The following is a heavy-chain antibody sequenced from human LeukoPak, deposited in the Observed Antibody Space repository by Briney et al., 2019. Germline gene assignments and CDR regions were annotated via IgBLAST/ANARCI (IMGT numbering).Heavy chain of an antibody. V-gene: IGHV4-4*02. J-gene: IGHJ4*02. Sequence: SETLSLTCAVSGGSISSDNWWIWVRQPPGKGLEWIGETYHSGRANYNPSLKSRVNMSVDKSKNQFSLSLSSVTAADTAVYHCARGLYGSDSYWGQGNLVTVSS. CDR3: ARGLYGSDSY. CDR2: TYHSGRA. CDR1: GGSISSDNW. D-gene: IGHD6-19*01.